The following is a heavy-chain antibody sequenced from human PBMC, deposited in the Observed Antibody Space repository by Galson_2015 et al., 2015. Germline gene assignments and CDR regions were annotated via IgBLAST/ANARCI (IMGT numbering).Heavy chain of an antibody. CDR1: GFTFRSYA. CDR3: AKDYSYSSGWYLDY. CDR2: IVAGGSSA. Sequence: SLRLSCAASGFTFRSYAMTWVRQAPGKGLGWVSSIVAGGSSAYYGDSVKGRFTISRDNSKNTLYLQMNSLRADDTAVYYCAKDYSYSSGWYLDYWGQGTLVTVSS. V-gene: IGHV3-23*01. D-gene: IGHD6-19*01. J-gene: IGHJ4*02.